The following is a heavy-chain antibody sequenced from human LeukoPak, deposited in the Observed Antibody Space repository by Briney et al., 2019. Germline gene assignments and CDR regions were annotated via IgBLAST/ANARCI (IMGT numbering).Heavy chain of an antibody. V-gene: IGHV3-21*01. J-gene: IGHJ4*01. Sequence: PGGSLRLSCVASGFIYRRYSMNWVRQAPGEGLEWVSTISSTSTYIYSADSVRGRFTISRDHAENSLYLQMTSLTVEHPAAYYCARALSTGMPAGFDSWGRGSLVTVSS. CDR1: GFIYRRYS. D-gene: IGHD2-8*02. CDR2: ISSTSTYI. CDR3: ARALSTGMPAGFDS.